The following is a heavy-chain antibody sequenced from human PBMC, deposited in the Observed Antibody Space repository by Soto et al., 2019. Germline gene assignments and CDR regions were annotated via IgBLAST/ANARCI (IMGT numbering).Heavy chain of an antibody. V-gene: IGHV1-69*02. CDR2: IIPILGIA. D-gene: IGHD5-12*01. J-gene: IGHJ4*02. Sequence: QVQLVQSGAEVKKPGSSVKVSCKASGGTFSSYTISWVRQAPGQGLEWMGRIIPILGIANYAQKFQGRVTFTADKSTSTAYMELSSLRSEDTAVYYCATYSGYEIDYWGQGTLVTVSS. CDR1: GGTFSSYT. CDR3: ATYSGYEIDY.